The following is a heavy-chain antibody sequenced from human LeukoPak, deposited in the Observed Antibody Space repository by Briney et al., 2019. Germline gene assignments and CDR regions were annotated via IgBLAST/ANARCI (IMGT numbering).Heavy chain of an antibody. Sequence: SETLSLTCTVSGVSISSSNSSWGWIRQPPGKGLEWIGSIYYTGNTYYNASLKSQVSISIDTSKNQFSLKLTSVTAADTSVYYCARQTGSGLFILPGGQGTLVTVSS. D-gene: IGHD3/OR15-3a*01. CDR2: IYYTGNT. CDR3: ARQTGSGLFILP. J-gene: IGHJ4*02. CDR1: GVSISSSNSS. V-gene: IGHV4-39*01.